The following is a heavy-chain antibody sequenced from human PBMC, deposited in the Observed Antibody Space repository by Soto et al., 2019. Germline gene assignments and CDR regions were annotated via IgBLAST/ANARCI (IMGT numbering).Heavy chain of an antibody. CDR2: ISAAGDP. V-gene: IGHV3-13*05. Sequence: EVQLVESGGGLVQPGGSLRLSCEASGFTFRNYDMHWVRQGTGKGLEWVSGISAAGDPDYADSVEGRFTISRENAQNSFFLQMTSLSAGDRAAYYCARTDRYFYGLDVLGQGTTVMVTS. CDR3: ARTDRYFYGLDV. J-gene: IGHJ6*02. CDR1: GFTFRNYD.